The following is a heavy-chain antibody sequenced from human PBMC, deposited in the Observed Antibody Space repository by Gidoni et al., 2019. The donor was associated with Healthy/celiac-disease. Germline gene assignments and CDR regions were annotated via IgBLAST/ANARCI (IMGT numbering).Heavy chain of an antibody. J-gene: IGHJ4*02. V-gene: IGHV1-69*01. CDR3: ARGYGDYARTLYPFDY. D-gene: IGHD4-17*01. CDR1: GGTFSSSA. CDR2: IIPIFGTA. Sequence: QVQLVQSGAEVKKPGSSVKVSCKASGGTFSSSAISWVRQAPGQGLEWMGGIIPIFGTANYAQKFQGRVTITADESMSTAYMELSSLRSEDTAVYYCARGYGDYARTLYPFDYWGQGTLVTVSS.